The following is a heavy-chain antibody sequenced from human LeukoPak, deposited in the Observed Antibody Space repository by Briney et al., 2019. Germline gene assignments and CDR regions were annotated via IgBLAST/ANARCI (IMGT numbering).Heavy chain of an antibody. CDR1: GGSFSGYY. CDR3: ARLVGYTSSWYGAFDI. J-gene: IGHJ3*02. CDR2: INHSGST. V-gene: IGHV4-34*01. D-gene: IGHD6-13*01. Sequence: SETLSLTCAAYGGSFSGYYWSWIRQPPGKGLEWIGEINHSGSTNYNPSLKSRVTISVDTSKNQFSLKLSSVTAADTAVYYCARLVGYTSSWYGAFDIWGQGTMVTVSS.